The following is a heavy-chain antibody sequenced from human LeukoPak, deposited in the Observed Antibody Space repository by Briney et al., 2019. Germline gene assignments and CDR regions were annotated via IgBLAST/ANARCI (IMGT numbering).Heavy chain of an antibody. V-gene: IGHV4-39*01. D-gene: IGHD4-23*01. CDR3: ARVGGQGTSYLEAFDI. CDR2: IYYSGST. J-gene: IGHJ3*02. CDR1: GGSISSSSYY. Sequence: SETLSLTCTVSGGSISSSSYYWGWIRQPPGKGLEWIGSIYYSGSTYYNPSLKSRVTISVDTSKNQFSPKLTSVTAADTAVYYCARVGGQGTSYLEAFDIWGQGTMVTVSS.